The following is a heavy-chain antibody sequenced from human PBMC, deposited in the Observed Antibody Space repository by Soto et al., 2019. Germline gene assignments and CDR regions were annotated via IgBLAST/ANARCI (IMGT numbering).Heavy chain of an antibody. J-gene: IGHJ6*02. Sequence: SETLCLTCTVSGGTISSGGYYWSWIRQHPGKGLEWIGYIYYSGSTYYNPSLKSRVTISVDTSKNQFSLKLSSVTAADTAVYYCARGNGGFGENYYYYYGMDVWGQGTTVTVSS. V-gene: IGHV4-31*03. CDR2: IYYSGST. CDR1: GGTISSGGYY. D-gene: IGHD3-10*01. CDR3: ARGNGGFGENYYYYYGMDV.